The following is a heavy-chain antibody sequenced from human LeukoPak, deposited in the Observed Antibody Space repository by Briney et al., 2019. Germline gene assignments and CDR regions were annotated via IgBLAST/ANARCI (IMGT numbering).Heavy chain of an antibody. V-gene: IGHV1-69*05. D-gene: IGHD3-10*01. CDR1: GGTFSSYA. J-gene: IGHJ6*03. CDR2: IIPIFGTA. CDR3: AKDRYYYGSGTQYYYYYMDV. Sequence: SVKVSCKASGGTFSSYAISWVRQAPGQGLEWMGGIIPIFGTANYAQKFQGRVTITTDESTSTAYMELSSLRSEDTAVYYCAKDRYYYGSGTQYYYYYMDVWGKGTTVTVSS.